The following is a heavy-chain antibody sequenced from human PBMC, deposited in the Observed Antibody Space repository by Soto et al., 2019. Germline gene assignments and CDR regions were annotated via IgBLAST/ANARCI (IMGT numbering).Heavy chain of an antibody. Sequence: EVQLVESGGGLVKPGGSLRLSCAASGFTFSSYSMNWVRQAPGKGLEWVSSISSSSSYIYYADSVKGRFTISRDNAKNSLYLQMNSLRAEDTAVYYCATSATSQPNFDYWGQGTLVTVSS. CDR1: GFTFSSYS. CDR2: ISSSSSYI. V-gene: IGHV3-21*01. CDR3: ATSATSQPNFDY. D-gene: IGHD5-12*01. J-gene: IGHJ4*02.